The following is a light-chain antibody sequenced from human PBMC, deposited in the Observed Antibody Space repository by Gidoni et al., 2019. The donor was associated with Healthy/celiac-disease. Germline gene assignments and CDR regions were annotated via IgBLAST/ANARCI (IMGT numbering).Light chain of an antibody. V-gene: IGKV1-39*01. CDR2: AAS. J-gene: IGKJ3*01. CDR3: QQSYLDVFT. Sequence: DIQMTQSPSSLSASVGDRVTITCRASQSISSYLNWYQQKPGKAPKLLIYAASSLQSGVPSRFSGSGSGTDFTLTISSLQPEDFATYYCQQSYLDVFTFGPGTKVDIK. CDR1: QSISSY.